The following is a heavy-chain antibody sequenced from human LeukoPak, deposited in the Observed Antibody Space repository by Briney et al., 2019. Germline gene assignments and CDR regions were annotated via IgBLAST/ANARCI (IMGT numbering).Heavy chain of an antibody. CDR1: GFTFSTYW. CDR2: INSDGRPT. V-gene: IGHV3-74*01. Sequence: GGVLRLSCAAPGFTFSTYWMQWVGPAAGKGLVGVSRINSDGRPTSYMDSVKGRFNISRDNANSTLYLQMNSLRAEDTAVYYCVRDNPSVNSYKNSLDFWGRRTLVSLSS. J-gene: IGHJ4*02. CDR3: VRDNPSVNSYKNSLDF. D-gene: IGHD5-18*01.